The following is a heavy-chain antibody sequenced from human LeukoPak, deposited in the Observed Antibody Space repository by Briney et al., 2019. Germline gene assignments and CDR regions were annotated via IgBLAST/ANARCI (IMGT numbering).Heavy chain of an antibody. CDR1: GGSISSYY. CDR2: IYYSGST. CDR3: ARDRRSEDFWSGLDY. D-gene: IGHD3-3*01. Sequence: SVTLSLTCTVSGGSISSYYWSWIRQPPGKGLEWIGYIYYSGSTNYNPSLKSRVTIPVDTSKNQFSLKLSSVTAADTAVYYCARDRRSEDFWSGLDYWGQGTLVTVSS. V-gene: IGHV4-59*01. J-gene: IGHJ4*02.